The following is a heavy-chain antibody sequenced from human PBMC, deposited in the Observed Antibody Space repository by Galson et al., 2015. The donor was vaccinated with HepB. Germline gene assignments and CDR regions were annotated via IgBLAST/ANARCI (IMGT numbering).Heavy chain of an antibody. V-gene: IGHV3-9*01. CDR2: ISWNNGDI. Sequence: SLRLSCAASGFNFGNHAMHWGRQAPGKGLEWVSGISWNNGDIGYADSVEGRFTISRDNAKNSLYLQMNSLRVEDTALYYCAKGPGIAVAKRYFDYCGQGTLVTVSS. CDR3: AKGPGIAVAKRYFDY. J-gene: IGHJ4*02. CDR1: GFNFGNHA. D-gene: IGHD6-19*01.